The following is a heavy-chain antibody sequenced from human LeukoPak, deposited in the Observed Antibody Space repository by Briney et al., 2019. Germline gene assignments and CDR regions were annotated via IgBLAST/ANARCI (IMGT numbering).Heavy chain of an antibody. D-gene: IGHD4-11*01. CDR2: VYSGGST. CDR1: GLIGSSYY. V-gene: IGHV3-66*01. J-gene: IGHJ6*02. CDR3: ARSYSNHLFGMDV. Sequence: GPCPRLSCVAAGLIGSSYYMSSVCQGPGKGLDWVSDVYSGGSTYYAESVKGRVAISRDNSKNTVFLQMSSVRAEDTAVYYCARSYSNHLFGMDVWGQGTTVTVTS.